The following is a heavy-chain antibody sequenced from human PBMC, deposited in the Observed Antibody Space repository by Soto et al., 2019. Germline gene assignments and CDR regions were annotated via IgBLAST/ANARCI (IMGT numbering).Heavy chain of an antibody. J-gene: IGHJ6*02. CDR3: ATLKGPDHYGLDV. CDR2: IYHSGTT. CDR1: GDSITSTNW. Sequence: QVQLQESGPGLVKPSGTLSLTCGVSGDSITSTNWWSWVRQPPGRGLEWIGEIYHSGTTHYNPSLKSRITILLDESKNQFSLNLSSVTAADTAVYDCATLKGPDHYGLDVWGQGTTVSVFS. V-gene: IGHV4-4*02.